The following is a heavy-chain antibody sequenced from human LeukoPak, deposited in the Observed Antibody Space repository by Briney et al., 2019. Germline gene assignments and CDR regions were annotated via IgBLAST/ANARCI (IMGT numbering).Heavy chain of an antibody. V-gene: IGHV1-2*06. Sequence: ASVKVSCKASGYTFSGYNIHWVRQAPGQGLEWMGRINPNSGGTNYAQKFQGRVTMTRDTSISTAYMELSRLRSDDTAVYYCARDEDSGRWSHSYYGMDVWGQGTTVTVSS. D-gene: IGHD6-13*01. CDR2: INPNSGGT. CDR3: ARDEDSGRWSHSYYGMDV. J-gene: IGHJ6*02. CDR1: GYTFSGYN.